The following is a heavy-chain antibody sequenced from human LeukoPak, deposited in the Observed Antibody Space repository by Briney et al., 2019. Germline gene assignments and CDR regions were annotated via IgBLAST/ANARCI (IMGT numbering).Heavy chain of an antibody. V-gene: IGHV3-7*01. J-gene: IGHJ4*02. Sequence: GGSLRLSCAASGFMFTSYWMSWVRQAPGKGLEWVANINQDGSAKYYVDSVKGRFTISRDNAKNSLYLQMNSLRAEDTAVYYCARDTPLYYYDSSGYRNALDYWGQGTLVTVSS. CDR3: ARDTPLYYYDSSGYRNALDY. D-gene: IGHD3-22*01. CDR1: GFMFTSYW. CDR2: INQDGSAK.